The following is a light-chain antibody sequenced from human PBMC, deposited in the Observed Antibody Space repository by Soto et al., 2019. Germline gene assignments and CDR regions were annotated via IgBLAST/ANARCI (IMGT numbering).Light chain of an antibody. Sequence: DIQMTQSPSSLSASVGDRVTITCRASQSIGGYLNWYQQKPGKAPNLLIYAASNLHSGAPSRFSGNGSGTHFTLTINSLQPEDFATYYCQQSFNTPWTFGQGTKVEIK. CDR2: AAS. CDR3: QQSFNTPWT. J-gene: IGKJ1*01. V-gene: IGKV1-39*01. CDR1: QSIGGY.